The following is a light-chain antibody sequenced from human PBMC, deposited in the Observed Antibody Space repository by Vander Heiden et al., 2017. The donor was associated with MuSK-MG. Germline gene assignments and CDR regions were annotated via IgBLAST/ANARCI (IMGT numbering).Light chain of an antibody. V-gene: IGKV1-5*01. CDR3: QQYNSMSA. J-gene: IGKJ1*01. CDR2: DAS. CDR1: QSISTW. Sequence: IQMTQSPSTLSASVGDRVTITCRASQSISTWLAWYQQKPGKAPKLLIYDASSLESGVPSRFSGSGSGTEFTLTIRSLQPDDFTTYYCQQYNSMSAFGQGTKVEIK.